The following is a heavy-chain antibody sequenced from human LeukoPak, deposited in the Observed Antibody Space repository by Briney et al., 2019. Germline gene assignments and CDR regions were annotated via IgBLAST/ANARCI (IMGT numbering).Heavy chain of an antibody. CDR2: INPSGGST. J-gene: IGHJ4*02. V-gene: IGHV1-46*01. Sequence: ASVKVSCKASGYTFTRYYMHWVRQAPGQGLEWMGIINPSGGSTSYAQKFQGGVTMTRDTSTSTVYMELNSLRSEDTAVYYCARDLYSSSWYGHWGQGTLVTVSS. CDR1: GYTFTRYY. D-gene: IGHD6-13*01. CDR3: ARDLYSSSWYGH.